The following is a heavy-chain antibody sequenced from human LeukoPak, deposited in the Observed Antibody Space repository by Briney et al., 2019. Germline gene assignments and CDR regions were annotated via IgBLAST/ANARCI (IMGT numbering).Heavy chain of an antibody. V-gene: IGHV3-11*01. D-gene: IGHD3-10*01. CDR1: GFTFSDTY. CDR2: ISPSGTDI. CDR3: ARGSGSH. J-gene: IGHJ4*02. Sequence: GGSLRLSCAVSGFTFSDTYMTWIRQAPGKGLESLSYISPSGTDISYADSVKGRFTISRDNSKNTLYLQMNSLRAEDTAMYYCARGSGSHWGQGTLVTVSS.